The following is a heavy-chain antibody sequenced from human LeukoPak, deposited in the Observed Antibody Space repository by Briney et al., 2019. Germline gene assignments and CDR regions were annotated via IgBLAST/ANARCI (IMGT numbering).Heavy chain of an antibody. J-gene: IGHJ5*02. CDR1: GYTFTSYG. D-gene: IGHD3-3*01. CDR2: IIPIFGTA. V-gene: IGHV1-69*05. CDR3: ARGGAPITTNNWFDP. Sequence: GASVKVSCKASGYTFTSYGISWVRQAPGQGLEWMGGIIPIFGTANYAQKFQGRVTITTDESTSTAYMELSSLRSEDTAVYYCARGGAPITTNNWFDPWGQGTLVTVSS.